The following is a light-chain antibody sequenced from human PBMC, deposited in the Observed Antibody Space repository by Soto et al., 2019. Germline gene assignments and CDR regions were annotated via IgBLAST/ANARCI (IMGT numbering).Light chain of an antibody. CDR1: QSISTY. V-gene: IGKV3-11*01. Sequence: EGVLTQSPATLSLSPGERATLSCRASQSISTYLAWYQQKPGQAPRLLIYDASRRATGIPARFSGSGSGTDFTLTISSLEPEDFAVYSGQQRSKWPPPFGGGTKVEI. CDR3: QQRSKWPPP. CDR2: DAS. J-gene: IGKJ4*01.